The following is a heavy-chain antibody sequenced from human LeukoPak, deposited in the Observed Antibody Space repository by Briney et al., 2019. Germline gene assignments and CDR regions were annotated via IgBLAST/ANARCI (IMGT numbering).Heavy chain of an antibody. CDR2: IYYSGTT. D-gene: IGHD3-16*01. CDR3: ARGVRGAYYVEY. Sequence: SETLSLTCTVSGGSISSGGYYWSWIRQHPGKGLEWIGHIYYSGTTYYNPSLKSRVTISVDTSNNQSSLKLTSVTAADTAVYYCARGVRGAYYVEYWGQGTLVTVSS. J-gene: IGHJ4*02. V-gene: IGHV4-31*03. CDR1: GGSISSGGYY.